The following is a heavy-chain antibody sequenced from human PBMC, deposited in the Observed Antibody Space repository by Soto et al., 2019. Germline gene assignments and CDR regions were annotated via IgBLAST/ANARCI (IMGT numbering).Heavy chain of an antibody. Sequence: SETLSLTCTVSGGSVSSGGYYWSWIRLHPGTGLEWIGYIYYSGTTYFNPSLKSRASISLDTSKNEFSLKLTSVTAADTAIYYCARRALPQCINGVCYKDGFWDYWGQGALVTVSS. CDR1: GGSVSSGGYY. CDR3: ARRALPQCINGVCYKDGFWDY. CDR2: IYYSGTT. D-gene: IGHD2-8*01. V-gene: IGHV4-31*02. J-gene: IGHJ4*02.